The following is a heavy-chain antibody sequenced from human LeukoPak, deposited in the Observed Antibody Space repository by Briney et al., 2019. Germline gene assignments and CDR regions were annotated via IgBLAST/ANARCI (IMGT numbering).Heavy chain of an antibody. J-gene: IGHJ4*02. CDR3: ARGYGDYLY. D-gene: IGHD4-17*01. CDR2: LYWNGDST. CDR1: GFTFEDYG. V-gene: IGHV3-20*04. Sequence: GGSLRLSCAAFGFTFEDYGMSWVRQPPGKGLEWLSALYWNGDSTGYADSVKGRFTISRDNAKNTLYLQMNSLRAEDTALYFCARGYGDYLYWGQGTLVTVSS.